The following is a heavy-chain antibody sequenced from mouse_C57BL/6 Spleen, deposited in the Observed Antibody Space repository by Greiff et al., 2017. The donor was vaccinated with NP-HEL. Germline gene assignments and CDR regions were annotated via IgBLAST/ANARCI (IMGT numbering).Heavy chain of an antibody. CDR3: ARGVGDPYYFDY. CDR1: GYTFTSYW. Sequence: QVHVKQPGAELVMPGASVKLSCKASGYTFTSYWMHWVKQRPGQGLEWIGEIDPSDSYTNYNQKFKGKSTLTVDKSSSTAYMQLSSLTSEDSAVYYCARGVGDPYYFDYWGQGTTLTVSS. CDR2: IDPSDSYT. J-gene: IGHJ2*01. D-gene: IGHD1-1*01. V-gene: IGHV1-69*01.